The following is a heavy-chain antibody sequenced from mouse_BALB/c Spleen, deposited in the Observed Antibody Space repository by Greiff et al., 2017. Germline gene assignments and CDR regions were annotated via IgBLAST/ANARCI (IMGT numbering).Heavy chain of an antibody. CDR1: GFNIKDTY. Sequence: EVQLQQSGAELVKPGASVKLSCTASGFNIKDTYMHWVKQRPEQGLEWIGRIDPANGNTKYDPKFQGKATITADTSSNTAYLQLSSLTSEDTAVYYCARRDYRYPWFAYWGQGTLVTVSA. CDR2: IDPANGNT. CDR3: ARRDYRYPWFAY. J-gene: IGHJ3*01. V-gene: IGHV14-3*02. D-gene: IGHD2-14*01.